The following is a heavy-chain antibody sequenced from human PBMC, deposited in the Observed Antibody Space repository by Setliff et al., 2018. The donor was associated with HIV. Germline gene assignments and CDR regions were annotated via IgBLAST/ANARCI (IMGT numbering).Heavy chain of an antibody. CDR2: IKQDESEE. CDR3: ARGPSLQYFFDY. J-gene: IGHJ4*02. CDR1: GFTFSSHW. V-gene: IGHV3-7*03. Sequence: GGSLRLSCAASGFTFSSHWMSWVRQAPGKGLEWVANIKQDESEEWYADSVKGRFTISRDNTKNSLYLQINSLSAEDTAVYYCARGPSLQYFFDYWGQGTLVTVSS. D-gene: IGHD4-4*01.